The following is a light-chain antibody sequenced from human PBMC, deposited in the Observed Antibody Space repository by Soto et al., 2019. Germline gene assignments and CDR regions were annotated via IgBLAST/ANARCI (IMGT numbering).Light chain of an antibody. V-gene: IGKV3-20*01. Sequence: EIVLTQSPGTLSLCPGDRATLSCRAIQSLNSDFLAWYQQKPGQAPRLLMYAAYRRATGIPDRFSGGGSGTDFTLTISRLESEDAAVYYCQQCGSSPPWTFCQGTKVDIK. J-gene: IGKJ1*01. CDR3: QQCGSSPPWT. CDR2: AAY. CDR1: QSLNSDF.